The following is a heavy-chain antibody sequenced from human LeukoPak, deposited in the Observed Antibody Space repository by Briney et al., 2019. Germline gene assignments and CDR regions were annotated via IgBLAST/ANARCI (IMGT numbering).Heavy chain of an antibody. CDR3: ARSNNQYYYDSSGYYGSDY. CDR2: IIPIFGTA. Sequence: SVKVSFKASGGTFSSYAISWVRQAPGQGLEWMGGIIPIFGTANYAQKFQGRVTITTDESTSTAYMELSSLRSEDKAVYYCARSNNQYYYDSSGYYGSDYWGQGTLVTVSS. CDR1: GGTFSSYA. V-gene: IGHV1-69*05. D-gene: IGHD3-22*01. J-gene: IGHJ4*02.